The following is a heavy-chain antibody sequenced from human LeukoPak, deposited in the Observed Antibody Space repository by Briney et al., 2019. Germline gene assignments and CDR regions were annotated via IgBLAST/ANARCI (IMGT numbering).Heavy chain of an antibody. J-gene: IGHJ4*02. D-gene: IGHD3-9*01. V-gene: IGHV1-8*01. Sequence: ASVTVSFKASGYTFTSYDINWVRQAPGQGLEWMGWMNPNSGNTGYAQKFQGRVTMTRNTSISTAYMELSSLRSEDTAVYYCARDHYDILTGYYNFDYWGQGTLVTVSS. CDR1: GYTFTSYD. CDR2: MNPNSGNT. CDR3: ARDHYDILTGYYNFDY.